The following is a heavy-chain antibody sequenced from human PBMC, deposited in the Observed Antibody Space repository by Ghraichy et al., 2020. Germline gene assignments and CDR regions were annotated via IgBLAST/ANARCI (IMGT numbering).Heavy chain of an antibody. J-gene: IGHJ5*02. Sequence: SETLSLTCTVSGGSISSYYWSWIRQPAGKGLEWIGRIYTSGSTNYNPSLKSRVTMSVDTSKNQFSLKLSSVTAADTAVYYCARVKSNAYYDFWSGYYNWFHPWGQGTLVTVSS. CDR3: ARVKSNAYYDFWSGYYNWFHP. D-gene: IGHD3-3*01. CDR1: GGSISSYY. CDR2: IYTSGST. V-gene: IGHV4-4*07.